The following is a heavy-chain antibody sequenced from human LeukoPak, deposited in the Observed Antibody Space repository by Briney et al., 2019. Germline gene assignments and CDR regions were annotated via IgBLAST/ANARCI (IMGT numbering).Heavy chain of an antibody. D-gene: IGHD2-2*01. CDR3: ARLSSTSQPFDP. CDR1: GSRFSSYW. CDR2: IYPDHSAT. J-gene: IGHJ5*02. V-gene: IGHV5-51*01. Sequence: GEPLQISFQGSGSRFSSYWIAWVRQMPGKGVEWMGIIYPDHSATRYGPSFQGQVTISADKSISTAYLQWSGLKASDAAVYYCARLSSTSQPFDPWGQGTLVTVSS.